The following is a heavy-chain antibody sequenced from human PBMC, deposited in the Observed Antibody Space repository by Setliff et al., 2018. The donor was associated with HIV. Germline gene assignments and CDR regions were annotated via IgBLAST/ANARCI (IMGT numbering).Heavy chain of an antibody. CDR2: VYYSGST. D-gene: IGHD6-19*01. V-gene: IGHV4-39*07. Sequence: ASETLSLTCTVSGDSITSSDSCWGWIRQPPGKGLEWIGSVYYSGSTYYNPSLKSRVIISLDTSKKQVSLKVTSVTAADTALYYCASQPAYSTDWYPPGYFDFWGQGTLVTVSS. CDR3: ASQPAYSTDWYPPGYFDF. CDR1: GDSITSSDSC. J-gene: IGHJ4*02.